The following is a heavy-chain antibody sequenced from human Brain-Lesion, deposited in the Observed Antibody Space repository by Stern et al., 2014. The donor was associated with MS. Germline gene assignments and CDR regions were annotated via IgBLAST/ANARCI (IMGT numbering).Heavy chain of an antibody. J-gene: IGHJ6*02. Sequence: VQLLESGPGLVKPSQTLSLSCTVSGGSISSGGYYWSWIRQPAGKGLEWIGRIFNSGSTSYNPSLKGRVTISIDPSKNQFPLRLNSMTAADTAVYYCARGRVVPGFQYYATDVWGQGTTVIVSS. CDR2: IFNSGST. D-gene: IGHD2-2*01. CDR1: GGSISSGGYY. V-gene: IGHV4-61*02. CDR3: ARGRVVPGFQYYATDV.